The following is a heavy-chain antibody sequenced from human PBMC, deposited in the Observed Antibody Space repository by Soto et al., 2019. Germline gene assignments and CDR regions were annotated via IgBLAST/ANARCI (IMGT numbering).Heavy chain of an antibody. D-gene: IGHD2-21*02. V-gene: IGHV3-33*06. CDR2: IWYDGSQK. CDR3: VKDHCGGDCYSEPYFDF. Sequence: GGSLRLSCAASGFTFSTYGMHWVRQAPGKGLEWMTVIWYDGSQKFYGDSVNGRFTISRDNSKNTVYLQMNSLRVEDTAVYYCVKDHCGGDCYSEPYFDFWGRGSQVTVSS. J-gene: IGHJ4*02. CDR1: GFTFSTYG.